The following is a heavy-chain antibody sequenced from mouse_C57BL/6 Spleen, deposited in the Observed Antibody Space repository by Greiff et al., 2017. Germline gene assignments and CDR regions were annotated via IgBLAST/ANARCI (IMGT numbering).Heavy chain of an antibody. CDR1: GYTFTSYW. J-gene: IGHJ2*01. V-gene: IGHV1-64*01. D-gene: IGHD1-1*01. Sequence: QVQLQQSGAELVKPGASVKLSCKASGYTFTSYWMHWVKQRPGQGLEWIGMIHPNSGSTNYNEKFKSKATLTVDKSSSTAYMQLSSLTSEDSAVYYCARELITTVVAFDYWGQGTTLTVSS. CDR2: IHPNSGST. CDR3: ARELITTVVAFDY.